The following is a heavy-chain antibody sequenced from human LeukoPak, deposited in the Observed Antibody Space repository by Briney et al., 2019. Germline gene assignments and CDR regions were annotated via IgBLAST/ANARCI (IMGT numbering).Heavy chain of an antibody. CDR3: ARDLSMRYYGSGSYYYYGMDV. CDR2: ISSSGSTI. J-gene: IGHJ6*02. D-gene: IGHD3-10*01. CDR1: GFTFSSYE. V-gene: IGHV3-48*03. Sequence: GGSLRLSCAASGFTFSSYEMNWVRQAPGKGLEWVSYISSSGSTIYYADSVKGRFTISRDNAKNSLYLQMNSLRAEDTAVYYCARDLSMRYYGSGSYYYYGMDVWGQGTTDTVSS.